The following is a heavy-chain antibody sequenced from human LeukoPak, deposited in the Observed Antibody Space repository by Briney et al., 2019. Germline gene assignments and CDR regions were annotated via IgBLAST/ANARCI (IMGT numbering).Heavy chain of an antibody. CDR2: IYPGDSDT. CDR3: ARHHCSSTSCYWPRPDY. V-gene: IGHV5-51*01. CDR1: GYIFTIYW. Sequence: PGESLKISCKGSGYIFTIYWIGWVRQMPGKGLEWLGIIYPGDSDTRYSPSFQGQVTISADKSISTAYLQWSSLKASDTAMYYCARHHCSSTSCYWPRPDYWGQGTLVTVSS. D-gene: IGHD2-2*01. J-gene: IGHJ4*02.